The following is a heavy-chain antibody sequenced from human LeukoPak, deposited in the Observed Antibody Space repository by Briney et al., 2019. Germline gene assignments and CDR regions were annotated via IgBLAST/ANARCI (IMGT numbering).Heavy chain of an antibody. CDR2: TYYRSKWYN. Sequence: SQTLSLTCALSGDSFSSNSAAWNWIRQSPSRGLGWLGRTYYRSKWYNDYAVSVKSRITINPDTSKNQFSLQLNSVTPEDTAVYYCARAYHYYDSSGHFDYWGQGTLVTVSS. J-gene: IGHJ4*02. CDR1: GDSFSSNSAA. D-gene: IGHD3-22*01. CDR3: ARAYHYYDSSGHFDY. V-gene: IGHV6-1*01.